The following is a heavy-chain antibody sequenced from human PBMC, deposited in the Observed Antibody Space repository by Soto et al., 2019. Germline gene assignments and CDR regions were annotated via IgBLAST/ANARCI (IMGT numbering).Heavy chain of an antibody. CDR2: MYYSGTT. D-gene: IGHD2-15*01. CDR1: GGSISSSICF. V-gene: IGHV4-39*01. J-gene: IGHJ6*02. Sequence: SETLSLTCADAGGSISSSICFWGWIRQPPGEGLEWIGSMYYSGTTSYNPSLKTRVSISIDTAKNQFSLRLSSVTAADTAVYYCARHGRGNDVVKYYYYGMDVWGQGTTVTVSS. CDR3: ARHGRGNDVVKYYYYGMDV.